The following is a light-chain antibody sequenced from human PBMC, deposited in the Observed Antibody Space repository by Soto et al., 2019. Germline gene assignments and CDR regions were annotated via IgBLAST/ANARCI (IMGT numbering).Light chain of an antibody. CDR3: QSYHSSNVV. J-gene: IGLJ3*02. V-gene: IGLV6-57*04. Sequence: NFMLTQPHSVSESPGKTVTISCTRSRGSIASNSVQWYQQRPGSAPTTVIYEDNQRPSGVPDRFSGSIDSSSNSASLTISRLKTEDEADYYCQSYHSSNVVFGGGTKLTVL. CDR2: EDN. CDR1: RGSIASNS.